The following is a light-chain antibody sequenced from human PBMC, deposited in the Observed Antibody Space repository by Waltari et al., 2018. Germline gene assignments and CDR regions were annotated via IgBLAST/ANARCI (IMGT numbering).Light chain of an antibody. Sequence: QAALTQPPSVSGSPGQSVTISCTGTSSDIGGYNYVPWYQQHPGKAPKLMIYDVSKRPSGVSDRFSGSKSGNTASLTIAGLQAEDEADYYCGWYGGGNTFIFGAGTRLTVL. CDR2: DVS. CDR1: SSDIGGYNY. CDR3: GWYGGGNTFI. V-gene: IGLV2-11*01. J-gene: IGLJ1*01.